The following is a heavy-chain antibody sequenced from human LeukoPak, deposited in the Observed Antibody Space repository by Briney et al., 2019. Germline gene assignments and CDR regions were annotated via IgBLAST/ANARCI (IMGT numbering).Heavy chain of an antibody. CDR1: GFIFIGYG. CDR3: ARERSGSYYDVNAFDI. D-gene: IGHD1-26*01. J-gene: IGHJ3*02. Sequence: TGGSLRLSCAASGFIFIGYGMHWVRQAPGKGLEWVALIWYDGSNKYYTDSVKGRFTISRDNSKNTLYLQLNSLRAEDTAVYYCARERSGSYYDVNAFDIWGLGTMVTVSS. V-gene: IGHV3-33*01. CDR2: IWYDGSNK.